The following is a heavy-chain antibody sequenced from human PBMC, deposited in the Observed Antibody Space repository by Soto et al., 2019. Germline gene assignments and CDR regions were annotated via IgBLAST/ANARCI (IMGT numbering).Heavy chain of an antibody. V-gene: IGHV4-59*01. CDR3: ARDHPHSYGVYYFDY. J-gene: IGHJ4*02. CDR2: VYSSGST. Sequence: SETLSLTCTVSGGPIRNYYWSWIRQPPGKGLEWIGYVYSSGSTHYNPSLQSRVTISADTSKNQVSLKVNSVTAADTAVYYCARDHPHSYGVYYFDYWGQGTPVTVSS. D-gene: IGHD5-18*01. CDR1: GGPIRNYY.